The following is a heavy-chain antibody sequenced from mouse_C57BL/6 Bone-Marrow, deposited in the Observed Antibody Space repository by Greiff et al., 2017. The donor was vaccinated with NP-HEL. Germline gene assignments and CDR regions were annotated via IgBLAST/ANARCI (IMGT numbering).Heavy chain of an antibody. CDR1: GFSLTSYG. CDR3: ANHYYGSSSDFDV. V-gene: IGHV2-5*01. Sequence: QVQLKESGPGLVQPSQSLSITCTVSGFSLTSYGVHWVRQSPGKGLEWLGVIWRGGSTDYNAAFMSRLSITKDNSKSQVFFKMNSLQAGDTAIYYCANHYYGSSSDFDVWGTGTTVTVSS. CDR2: IWRGGST. J-gene: IGHJ1*03. D-gene: IGHD1-1*01.